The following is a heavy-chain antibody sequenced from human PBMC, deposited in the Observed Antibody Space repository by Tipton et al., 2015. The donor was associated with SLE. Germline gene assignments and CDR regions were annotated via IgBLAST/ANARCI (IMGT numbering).Heavy chain of an antibody. CDR1: GGSFSGYY. D-gene: IGHD3-16*01. Sequence: TLSLTCAVYGGSFSGYYWSWIRQPPGKGLEWIGEINHSGSTNYNPSLKSRVTISVDTSKNQFSLKLSSVTAADTAVYYCARDRSSVITYYLGMDVWGQGTTVTVSS. CDR2: INHSGST. V-gene: IGHV4-34*01. J-gene: IGHJ6*02. CDR3: ARDRSSVITYYLGMDV.